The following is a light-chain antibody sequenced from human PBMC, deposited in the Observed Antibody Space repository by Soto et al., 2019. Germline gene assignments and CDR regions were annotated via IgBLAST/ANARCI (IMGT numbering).Light chain of an antibody. V-gene: IGKV1-39*01. CDR3: QQSYSTPPT. Sequence: DIQMTQSPSSLSASVGDRVTITCRASQSISSYLNWYQQKPGKAPKLLIYAASSLQSGVPSRFSGSGSGTDFTLTISSLQPEDFATYYCQQSYSTPPTFGRWTKVEIK. CDR1: QSISSY. J-gene: IGKJ1*01. CDR2: AAS.